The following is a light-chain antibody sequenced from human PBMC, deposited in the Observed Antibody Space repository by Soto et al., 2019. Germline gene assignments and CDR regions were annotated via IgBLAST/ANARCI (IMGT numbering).Light chain of an antibody. CDR2: DVS. Sequence: QSVLTQPASVSGSPGQSITISCTGTSSDVGGYNYVSWYQQHPGKAPKLMIYDVSNRPSGVSNRFSGSKSGNTASLTISGLQAEDEADYYCSSYTRSSTSIVFGTGTKLTVL. V-gene: IGLV2-14*01. CDR3: SSYTRSSTSIV. CDR1: SSDVGGYNY. J-gene: IGLJ1*01.